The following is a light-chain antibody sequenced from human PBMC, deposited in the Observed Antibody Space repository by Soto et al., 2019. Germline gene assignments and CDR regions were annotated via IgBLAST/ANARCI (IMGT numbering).Light chain of an antibody. CDR3: QQSDSIPIT. V-gene: IGKV1-39*01. CDR2: AAS. J-gene: IGKJ5*01. CDR1: HSIDFY. Sequence: DIHMTQSPSSLSSSVGDRFSITCRASHSIDFYLNWYQQKPGQAPKLLIYAASSLQSGVPSRFSGSGSGTDFTLAISSLQPEDFATYYCQQSDSIPITFGQGTRLEIK.